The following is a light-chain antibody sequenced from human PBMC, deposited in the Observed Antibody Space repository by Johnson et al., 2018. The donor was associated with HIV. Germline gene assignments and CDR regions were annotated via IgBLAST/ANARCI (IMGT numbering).Light chain of an antibody. CDR2: DNN. CDR1: SSNIGNNY. Sequence: QSVLTQPPSVSAAPGQKVTISCSGSSSNIGNNYVSWYQQLPGTAPKLLIFDNNKRPSGIPDRFSASKSGTSATLDITGLQSGDEADYYCGTWDASLSVNVFGPGTNVAVL. J-gene: IGLJ1*01. V-gene: IGLV1-51*01. CDR3: GTWDASLSVNV.